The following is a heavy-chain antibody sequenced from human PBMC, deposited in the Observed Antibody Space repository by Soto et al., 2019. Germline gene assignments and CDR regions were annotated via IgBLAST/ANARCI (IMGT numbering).Heavy chain of an antibody. Sequence: SETLSLTCTVSGGSISSGGYYWSWIRQHPGKGLEWIGYIYYSGSTYYNPSLKSRVTISVDTSKNQFSLKLSSVTAADTAVYYCAREGSSSSLSFDYWGQGTLVTVSS. CDR2: IYYSGST. V-gene: IGHV4-31*03. J-gene: IGHJ4*02. CDR3: AREGSSSSLSFDY. CDR1: GGSISSGGYY. D-gene: IGHD6-6*01.